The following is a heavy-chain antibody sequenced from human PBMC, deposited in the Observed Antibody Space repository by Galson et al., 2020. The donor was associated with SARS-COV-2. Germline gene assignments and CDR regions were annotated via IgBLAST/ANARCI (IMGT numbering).Heavy chain of an antibody. CDR3: AREIRRGSGWYYYSGMDV. CDR1: GGPISSSHFY. V-gene: IGHV4-39*07. Sequence: SETLSLTCSVSGGPISSSHFYWGWIRQPPGKGLEWIGNIHYSGSTYYNPSLNSRVTISVDMSNSQISLQLTSVTAADTAVYYCAREIRRGSGWYYYSGMDVWGQGTTVTVSS. CDR2: IHYSGST. D-gene: IGHD6-13*01. J-gene: IGHJ6*02.